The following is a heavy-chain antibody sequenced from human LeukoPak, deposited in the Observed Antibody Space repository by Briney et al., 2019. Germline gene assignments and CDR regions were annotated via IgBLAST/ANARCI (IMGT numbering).Heavy chain of an antibody. CDR2: IYYSGST. D-gene: IGHD6-19*01. CDR1: GGSISSYY. Sequence: ETLSLTCTVSGGSISSYYWSWIRQPPGKGLEWIGYIYYSGSTNYNPSLKSRVTISVDTSKNQFSLKLSSVTVADTAVYYCARTIPKIAVAGFWNYYYGMDVWGQGTTVTVSS. V-gene: IGHV4-59*08. CDR3: ARTIPKIAVAGFWNYYYGMDV. J-gene: IGHJ6*02.